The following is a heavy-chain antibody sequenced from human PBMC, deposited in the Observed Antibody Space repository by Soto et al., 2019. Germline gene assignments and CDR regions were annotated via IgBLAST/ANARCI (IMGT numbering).Heavy chain of an antibody. Sequence: EVQLVESGGGFVQPGGSLRLSCAASGFTFDSYWMTWVRQAPGKGLEWVAHIKQDGGQTYYVDSVKGRFTISRDNAKTSLYLQMNSLRAEDTSVYFCARGGNGYENWPPYYYYGMGVWGQGTTVTVSS. CDR3: ARGGNGYENWPPYYYYGMGV. J-gene: IGHJ6*02. CDR2: IKQDGGQT. V-gene: IGHV3-7*01. D-gene: IGHD5-12*01. CDR1: GFTFDSYW.